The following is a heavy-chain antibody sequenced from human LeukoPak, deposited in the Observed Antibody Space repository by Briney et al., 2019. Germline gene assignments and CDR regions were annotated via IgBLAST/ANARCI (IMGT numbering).Heavy chain of an antibody. D-gene: IGHD5-24*01. CDR2: INPSGGST. V-gene: IGHV1-46*01. CDR3: ARGFREEVATIRDAFDI. Sequence: GASVKVSCKASGYTFTSYYMHGVRQAPGQGLEWMGIINPSGGSTRYAQKFQGRVTMTRDTSTSTVYMELSSLRSEDTAVYYCARGFREEVATIRDAFDIWGQGTMVTVSS. CDR1: GYTFTSYY. J-gene: IGHJ3*02.